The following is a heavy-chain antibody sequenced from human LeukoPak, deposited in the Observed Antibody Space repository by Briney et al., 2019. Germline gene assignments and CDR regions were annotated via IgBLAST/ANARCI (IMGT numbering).Heavy chain of an antibody. D-gene: IGHD6-13*01. Sequence: SETLSLTCTVSGGSISSYYWSWIRQPPGKGLEWIGYIYYSGSTNYNPSLKSRVTISVDTSKNQFSLKLSSVTAADTAVYYCAREGSYGGIAAAPFDYWGQGTLVTVSS. J-gene: IGHJ4*02. V-gene: IGHV4-59*01. CDR3: AREGSYGGIAAAPFDY. CDR2: IYYSGST. CDR1: GGSISSYY.